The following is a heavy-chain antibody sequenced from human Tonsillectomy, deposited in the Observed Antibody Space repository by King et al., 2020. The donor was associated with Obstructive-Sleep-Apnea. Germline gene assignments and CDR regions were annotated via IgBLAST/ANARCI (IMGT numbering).Heavy chain of an antibody. CDR3: ARATVVACTFGPFDY. D-gene: IGHD6-19*01. J-gene: IGHJ4*02. CDR1: GFTFSDHY. V-gene: IGHV3-11*06. CDR2: ISSSSSYT. Sequence: VQLVESGGGLVKPGGSLRLSGAASGFTFSDHYMSWIRQAPGKGLAWVSSISSSSSYTNYADSVKGRLTISRDNAKNSLYLQMNSLRAEDTAVYYCARATVVACTFGPFDYWGQGTLVTVSS.